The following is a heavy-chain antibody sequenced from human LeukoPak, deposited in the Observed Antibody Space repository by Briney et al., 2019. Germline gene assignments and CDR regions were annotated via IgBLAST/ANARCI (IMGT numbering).Heavy chain of an antibody. Sequence: GRSLRLSCAASGFTFSSYGMHWVRQAPGKGLEWVAVIWYDGSNKYYADSVKGRFTISRDNSKNTLYLQMNSLKTEDTAVYYCTTGQQLATWDYWGQGTLVTVSS. J-gene: IGHJ4*02. CDR1: GFTFSSYG. CDR3: TTGQQLATWDY. D-gene: IGHD6-13*01. CDR2: IWYDGSNK. V-gene: IGHV3-33*01.